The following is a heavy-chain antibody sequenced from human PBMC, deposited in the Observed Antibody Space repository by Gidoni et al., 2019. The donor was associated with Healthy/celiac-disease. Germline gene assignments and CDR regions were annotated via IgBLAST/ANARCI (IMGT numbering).Heavy chain of an antibody. CDR3: ARDLVGATSWFDP. CDR2: IYHSGST. CDR1: GYSISSGYY. V-gene: IGHV4-38-2*02. D-gene: IGHD1-26*01. J-gene: IGHJ5*02. Sequence: QVQLQESGPGLVKPSETLSLTCTVSGYSISSGYYWGWIWQPPGKGLEWIGSIYHSGSTYYNPSIKSRVTISVDTSKNQFSLKLSSVTAADTAVYYCARDLVGATSWFDPWGQGTLVTVSS.